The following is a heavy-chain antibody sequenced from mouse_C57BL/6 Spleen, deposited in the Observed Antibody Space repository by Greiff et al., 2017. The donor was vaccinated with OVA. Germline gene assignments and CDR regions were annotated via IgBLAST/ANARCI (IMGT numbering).Heavy chain of an antibody. CDR2: INPSNGVT. J-gene: IGHJ2*01. D-gene: IGHD2-5*01. Sequence: QVQLQQPGTELVKPGASVKLSCKASGYTFTSYWMHWVKQRPGQGLEWIGNINPSNGVTNYNEKFKSKATRTVDKSSSTAYMQLSSLTSEDSAVYYCARSSNYGPYYFDYWGQGTTLTVSS. CDR1: GYTFTSYW. V-gene: IGHV1-53*01. CDR3: ARSSNYGPYYFDY.